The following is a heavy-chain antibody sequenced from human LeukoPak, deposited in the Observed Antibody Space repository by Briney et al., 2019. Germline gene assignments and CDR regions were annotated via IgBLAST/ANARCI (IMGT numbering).Heavy chain of an antibody. D-gene: IGHD3/OR15-3a*01. J-gene: IGHJ4*02. CDR1: GFTFSDYY. CDR2: ISSSSSYT. Sequence: GGSLRLSCAASGFTFSDYYMSWIRQAPGKGLEWVSYISSSSSYTNYADSVKGRFTISRDNAKNSLYLQMNSLRAEDTAVYYCARDDFVAGYYRGYFDYWGQGTLVTVSS. CDR3: ARDDFVAGYYRGYFDY. V-gene: IGHV3-11*05.